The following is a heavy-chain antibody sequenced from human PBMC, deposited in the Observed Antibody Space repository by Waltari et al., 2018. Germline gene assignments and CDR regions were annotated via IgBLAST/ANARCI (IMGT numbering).Heavy chain of an antibody. D-gene: IGHD1-7*01. Sequence: QVQLQESGPGLVKPSETLSLTCTDSGGSITSNYRSWIRQPPGKGLEWIGYISYSGSTNYDPSLKSRVTMSVDTSKNQFSLKLSSVTAADTAVYYCARHKAGTTADHWGQGTLVTVSS. V-gene: IGHV4-59*08. CDR1: GGSITSNY. J-gene: IGHJ4*02. CDR3: ARHKAGTTADH. CDR2: ISYSGST.